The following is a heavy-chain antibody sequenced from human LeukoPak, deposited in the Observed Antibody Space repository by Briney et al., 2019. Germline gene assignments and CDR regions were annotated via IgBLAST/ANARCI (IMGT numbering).Heavy chain of an antibody. CDR2: ISWDCGST. Sequence: GGSLRLSCAASGFTFHDYAMHWVRQAPGKGLEWVSLISWDCGSTYYADSVKGRFTISRDNSKNSLYLQMNSLRAEDTAVYYCTTLRWEPTDIDYWGQGTLVTVSS. J-gene: IGHJ4*02. D-gene: IGHD4-23*01. CDR1: GFTFHDYA. CDR3: TTLRWEPTDIDY. V-gene: IGHV3-43D*03.